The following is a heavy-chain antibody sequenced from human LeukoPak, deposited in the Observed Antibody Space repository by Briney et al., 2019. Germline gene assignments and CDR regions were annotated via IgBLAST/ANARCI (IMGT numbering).Heavy chain of an antibody. CDR1: GGSISSYY. CDR3: ARGSIVVVLAAMYVY. CDR2: IYYSGST. D-gene: IGHD2-2*01. J-gene: IGHJ4*02. Sequence: SETLSLTCTVSGGSISSYYWSWVRQPPGKGLEGIGYIYYSGSTNYNPSLKSRVTISVDTSNNQFSLKLSYVTGEDTAVYYWARGSIVVVLAAMYVYWGQETLVPVSS. V-gene: IGHV4-59*01.